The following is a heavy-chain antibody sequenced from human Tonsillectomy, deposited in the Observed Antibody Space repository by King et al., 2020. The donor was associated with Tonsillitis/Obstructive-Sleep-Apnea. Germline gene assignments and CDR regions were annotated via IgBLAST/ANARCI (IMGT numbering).Heavy chain of an antibody. D-gene: IGHD1-26*01. CDR3: ARRPTPWEALYYYYYMDV. V-gene: IGHV7-4-1*02. CDR2: INTNTGNP. J-gene: IGHJ6*03. CDR1: GYTFTSYA. Sequence: VQLVESGSELKKPGASVKVSCKASGYTFTSYAMNWVRQAPGQGLEWMGWINTNTGNPTYAKGFTGRFVFSLDTSVSKTYLQISSLKAEDTAVYYCARRPTPWEALYYYYYMDVWGKGTTVTVSS.